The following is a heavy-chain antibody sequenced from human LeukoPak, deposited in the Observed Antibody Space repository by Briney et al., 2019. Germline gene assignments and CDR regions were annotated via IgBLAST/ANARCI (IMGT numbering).Heavy chain of an antibody. CDR2: ISGSGETT. CDR3: AKTHGYFDQ. CDR1: GFPFSSYG. D-gene: IGHD2-2*03. Sequence: GGSLRLSCAASGFPFSSYGMTWLRQTPAKRLEWVSAISGSGETTYYSDSVKGRFTISRDNSKNTLFLQMNSLRVEDAAMYYCAKTHGYFDQWGQGTLVAVSS. V-gene: IGHV3-23*01. J-gene: IGHJ4*02.